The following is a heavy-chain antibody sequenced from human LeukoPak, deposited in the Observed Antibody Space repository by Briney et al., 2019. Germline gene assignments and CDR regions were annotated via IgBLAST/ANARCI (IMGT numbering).Heavy chain of an antibody. CDR3: ARAYGGYNWSDP. D-gene: IGHD4-23*01. CDR2: ISSSSTYI. J-gene: IGHJ5*02. Sequence: GGSLRLSCAASGFSFSSYSMNWVRQAPGKGLEWVSSISSSSTYIYYADSVKGRFTISRDNAKNSLYLQMKSLRAEDTAVYHCARAYGGYNWSDPWGQGTLVTVSS. V-gene: IGHV3-21*01. CDR1: GFSFSSYS.